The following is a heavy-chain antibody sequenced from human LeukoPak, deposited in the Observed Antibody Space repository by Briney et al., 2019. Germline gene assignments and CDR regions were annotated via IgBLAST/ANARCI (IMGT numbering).Heavy chain of an antibody. CDR3: AIGPLIPNYYGSGNNYSYMDF. CDR2: IIPFFGTA. CDR1: GGTFSSYA. Sequence: SVPVPCKASGGTFSSYAISWVRQAPGQGLERMGWIIPFFGTANYAQKLQGRVTITTDESTSTAYMELSSLRAEDTDVYYCAIGPLIPNYYGSGNNYSYMDFWGKGTTVTV. D-gene: IGHD3-10*01. V-gene: IGHV1-69*05. J-gene: IGHJ6*03.